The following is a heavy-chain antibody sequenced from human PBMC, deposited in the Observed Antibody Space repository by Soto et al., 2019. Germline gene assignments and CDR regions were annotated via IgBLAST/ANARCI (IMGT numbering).Heavy chain of an antibody. J-gene: IGHJ2*01. CDR1: GFTFSRYA. CDR2: ISGSGGST. CDR3: AKRKVGWYFDL. Sequence: EVQLLESGGGLVQPGGSLRLSCAASGFTFSRYAMSWVRQAPGKGLEWVSAISGSGGSTYYADSVKGRLTISRDNSKNTLYLKMNSLRAEDTAVYYCAKRKVGWYFDLGGRGTLVTVSS. V-gene: IGHV3-23*01. D-gene: IGHD1-26*01.